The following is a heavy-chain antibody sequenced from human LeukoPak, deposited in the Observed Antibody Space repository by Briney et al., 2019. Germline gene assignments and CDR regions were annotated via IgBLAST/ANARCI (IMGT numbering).Heavy chain of an antibody. V-gene: IGHV3-7*03. CDR1: GFTFSSYW. CDR2: VNRDGSET. Sequence: GGSLRLSCAASGFTFSSYWMNWARQVPGRGSEWVANVNRDGSETYYLDSVKGRFTISKDNAKNSLYLQMNSLRAEDTALYHCARNNGMDVWGQGTTVIVSS. CDR3: ARNNGMDV. J-gene: IGHJ6*02.